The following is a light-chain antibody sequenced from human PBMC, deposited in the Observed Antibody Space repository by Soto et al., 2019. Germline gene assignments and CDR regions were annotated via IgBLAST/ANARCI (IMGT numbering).Light chain of an antibody. CDR3: VLYMGSGIWV. V-gene: IGLV8-61*01. Sequence: QTVVTQEPSFSVSPGGTVTLTCGLSSGSVSTTYYPSWYQQTPGQPPRTLVYSTNSRSSGVPDRFSGSILGNKAALTITGAQAGDESDNYCVLYMGSGIWVFGGGTQLTVL. J-gene: IGLJ7*01. CDR2: STN. CDR1: SGSVSTTYY.